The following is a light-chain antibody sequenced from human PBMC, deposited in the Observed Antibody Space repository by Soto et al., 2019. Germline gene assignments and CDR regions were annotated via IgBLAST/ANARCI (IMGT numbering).Light chain of an antibody. J-gene: IGLJ3*02. CDR2: EGT. Sequence: QSALTQPASVSGSPGQSITISCTGTSRDVGSYDLVSWYQHHPGKAPKLMIYEGTKRPSGVSNRFSGSKSGNTASLTISGLQAEDEGDFYCCSYAGNGAWVFGGGTKLTVL. V-gene: IGLV2-23*01. CDR3: CSYAGNGAWV. CDR1: SRDVGSYDL.